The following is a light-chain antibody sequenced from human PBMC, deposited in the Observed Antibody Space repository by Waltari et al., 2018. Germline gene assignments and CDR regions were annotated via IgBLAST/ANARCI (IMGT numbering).Light chain of an antibody. V-gene: IGKV1-5*03. CDR1: QTISSW. Sequence: DIRMTQSPSTLSASVGDRVTITCRASQTISSWLAWYQQKPGKAPNLLIYTASNLQSGVPPRFSGSGSGTEFTLTISSLQPDDFASYYCQHYNSYPYSFGQGTKLEIK. CDR2: TAS. CDR3: QHYNSYPYS. J-gene: IGKJ2*01.